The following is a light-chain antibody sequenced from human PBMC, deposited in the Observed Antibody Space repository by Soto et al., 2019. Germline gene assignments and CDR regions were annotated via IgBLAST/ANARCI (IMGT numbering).Light chain of an antibody. J-gene: IGLJ3*02. Sequence: QSALTQPRSVSGSPGQSVTISCTGTSSDVGGYNYVSWYQHHPGKAPKLMISDVSKRPSGVPDRFSGSKSGNTASLTISGLQAEDEADYYCCSSAGTYPAVFCGGTKVTVL. CDR1: SSDVGGYNY. CDR2: DVS. CDR3: CSSAGTYPAV. V-gene: IGLV2-11*01.